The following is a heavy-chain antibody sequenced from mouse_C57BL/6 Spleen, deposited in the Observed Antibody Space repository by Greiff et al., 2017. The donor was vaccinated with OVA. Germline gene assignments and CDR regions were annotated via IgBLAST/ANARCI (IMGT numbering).Heavy chain of an antibody. Sequence: VQLQQSGPELVKPGASVKMSCKASGYTFTDYYMHWVKQSHGKSLEWIGYINPKNGGTSYNQKFKGKATLTVNKSSSTAYMELRSLTSEDAAVYYCARFGSNYPFGDWGQGTTLTVSS. J-gene: IGHJ2*01. D-gene: IGHD2-5*01. CDR3: ARFGSNYPFGD. CDR1: GYTFTDYY. V-gene: IGHV1-22*01. CDR2: INPKNGGT.